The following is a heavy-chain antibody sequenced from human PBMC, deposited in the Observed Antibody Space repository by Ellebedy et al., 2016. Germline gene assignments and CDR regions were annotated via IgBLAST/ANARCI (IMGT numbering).Heavy chain of an antibody. Sequence: GGSLRLXCKGSGYSFTSYWIGWVRQMPGKGLEWMGIIYPGDSDTRYSPSFQGQVTISADKSISTAYLQWSSLKASDTAMYYCARTPDGYNFGRIDYWGQGTLVTVSS. J-gene: IGHJ4*02. CDR2: IYPGDSDT. D-gene: IGHD5-24*01. CDR3: ARTPDGYNFGRIDY. CDR1: GYSFTSYW. V-gene: IGHV5-51*01.